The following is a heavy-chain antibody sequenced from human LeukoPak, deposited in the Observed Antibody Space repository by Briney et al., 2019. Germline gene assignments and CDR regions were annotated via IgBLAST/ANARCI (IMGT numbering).Heavy chain of an antibody. CDR1: GFTFSSYG. V-gene: IGHV3-23*01. Sequence: PGGSLRLSCAASGFTFSSYGMGWVRQAPGKGLEWVSGISGSGGQTYYADSVKGRFTISRDNSKNTLYLQMNSLRAEDTAVYYCAKAGAVVVVVAKFFDYWGQGTLVTVSS. CDR3: AKAGAVVVVVAKFFDY. J-gene: IGHJ4*02. CDR2: ISGSGGQT. D-gene: IGHD2-15*01.